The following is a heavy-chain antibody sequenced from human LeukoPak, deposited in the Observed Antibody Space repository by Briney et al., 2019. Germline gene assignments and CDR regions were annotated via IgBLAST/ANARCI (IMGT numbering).Heavy chain of an antibody. J-gene: IGHJ4*02. CDR2: ISSGSSII. Sequence: GGSLRLSCAASGFTFSIYSMNWVRQAPGKGLEWVSYISSGSSIIKYADSVKGRFTISRDDANNSLYLLMNSLRAEDTAVYYCAREGPSFDYWGQGTLVTVSS. CDR1: GFTFSIYS. V-gene: IGHV3-48*04. CDR3: AREGPSFDY.